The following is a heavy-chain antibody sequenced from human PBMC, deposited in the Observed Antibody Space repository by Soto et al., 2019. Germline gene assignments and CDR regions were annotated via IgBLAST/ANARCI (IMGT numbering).Heavy chain of an antibody. D-gene: IGHD4-17*01. Sequence: EVQLLESGGGLVQPGGSLRLSCAASGFTFKSYAMSWVRQAPGKGPEWVSGVSAAGRGTYYADSVKGRFTISRDNSKAKLYLQMNRLRAEDTALYYCAKDPNGDFVGAFDIWGRGTVVTVSS. J-gene: IGHJ3*02. CDR2: VSAAGRGT. CDR1: GFTFKSYA. V-gene: IGHV3-23*01. CDR3: AKDPNGDFVGAFDI.